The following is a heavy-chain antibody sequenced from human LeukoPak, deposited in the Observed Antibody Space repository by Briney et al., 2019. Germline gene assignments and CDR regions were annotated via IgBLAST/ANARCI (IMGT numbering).Heavy chain of an antibody. J-gene: IGHJ4*02. V-gene: IGHV3-74*01. CDR2: INSDGSST. CDR1: GFTFSSYW. CDR3: ARGRYDSSGYYALFDY. Sequence: PGGSLRLSCAASGFTFSSYWMHWVRQAPGKGLVWVSRINSDGSSTSYADSVKGRFTISRDNAKNTLYLQVNSVRAEDTAVYYCARGRYDSSGYYALFDYWGRGTLVTVSS. D-gene: IGHD3-22*01.